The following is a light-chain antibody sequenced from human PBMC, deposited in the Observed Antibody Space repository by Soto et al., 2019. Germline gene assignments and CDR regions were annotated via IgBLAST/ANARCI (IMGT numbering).Light chain of an antibody. CDR2: DAS. CDR3: QQRSIWPWT. J-gene: IGKJ1*01. CDR1: QSVSNY. V-gene: IGKV3-11*01. Sequence: EIVLTQSPATLSLSPGERATLSCWASQSVSNYFVWYQQKPGQAPRLLTYDASKRATGIPARFSGSGSGTDFTLTMSSLEPEDFAVYYCQQRSIWPWTFGQGTKV.